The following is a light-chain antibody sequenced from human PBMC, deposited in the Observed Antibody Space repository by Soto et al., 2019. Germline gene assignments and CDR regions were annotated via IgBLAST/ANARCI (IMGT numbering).Light chain of an antibody. CDR3: SSYAGSNNVV. V-gene: IGLV2-8*01. CDR2: EVN. J-gene: IGLJ2*01. CDR1: SSDVGGYNY. Sequence: QSVLTQPPSASGSPGQSVTISCTGTSSDVGGYNYVSWYQQHPGKVPKLIIFEVNKRPSGVPDRFSASKSGNTASLTVSGLQAEDEADYYCSSYAGSNNVVFGGGTKLTVL.